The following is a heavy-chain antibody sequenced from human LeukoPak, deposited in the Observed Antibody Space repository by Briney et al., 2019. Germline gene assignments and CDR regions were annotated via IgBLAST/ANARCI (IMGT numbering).Heavy chain of an antibody. CDR3: AKANHDSSGFSFDY. Sequence: GGSLRLSCAASGFTFSNYGVHWVRQAPGKGLDWVAVISHDGNNEYYADSVKGRFTISRDNSKNTLYLQMNGLGAEDTAMYYCAKANHDSSGFSFDYWGQGTLVTVSS. V-gene: IGHV3-30*18. J-gene: IGHJ4*02. CDR2: ISHDGNNE. CDR1: GFTFSNYG. D-gene: IGHD3-22*01.